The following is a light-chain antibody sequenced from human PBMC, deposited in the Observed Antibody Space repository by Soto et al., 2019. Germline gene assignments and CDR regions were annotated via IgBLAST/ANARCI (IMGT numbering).Light chain of an antibody. CDR1: SIGSKS. CDR2: DDS. Sequence: SYELTQPPSVSVAPGQTARITCEGDSIGSKSVHWYQQKPGQAPVLVVYDDSGRPSGIPERFSGSNSGNTASLTLSRVEAGDEADYYCQVWIGTSDHTGVFRPGTKVTVL. J-gene: IGLJ1*01. V-gene: IGLV3-21*02. CDR3: QVWIGTSDHTGV.